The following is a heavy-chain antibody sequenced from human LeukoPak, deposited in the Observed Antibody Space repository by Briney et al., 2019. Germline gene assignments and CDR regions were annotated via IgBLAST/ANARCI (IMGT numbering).Heavy chain of an antibody. CDR3: ARVPLGYCSSTSCYGGDRNWFDP. CDR2: INHSGST. D-gene: IGHD2-2*01. CDR1: GGSFSGYY. Sequence: SETLSLTCAVYGGSFSGYYWSWIRQPPGKGLEWMGEINHSGSTNYNPSLKSRVTISVDTSKNQFSLKLSSVTAADTAVYYCARVPLGYCSSTSCYGGDRNWFDPWGQGTLVTVSS. J-gene: IGHJ5*02. V-gene: IGHV4-34*01.